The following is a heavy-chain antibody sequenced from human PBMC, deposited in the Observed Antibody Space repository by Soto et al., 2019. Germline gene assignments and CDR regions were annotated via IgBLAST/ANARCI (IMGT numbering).Heavy chain of an antibody. Sequence: GSLRLSCVVSGFTVSSRRNYMSWVRQAPGKGLEWVSVIFDGDNSYYADSLRGRFTVSRDNARNSLYLQIDSLGVEDTAVYYCATPYYFNHWGPGTLVTVSS. CDR3: ATPYYFNH. V-gene: IGHV3-53*01. CDR2: IFDGDNS. D-gene: IGHD3-16*01. J-gene: IGHJ1*01. CDR1: GFTVSSRRNY.